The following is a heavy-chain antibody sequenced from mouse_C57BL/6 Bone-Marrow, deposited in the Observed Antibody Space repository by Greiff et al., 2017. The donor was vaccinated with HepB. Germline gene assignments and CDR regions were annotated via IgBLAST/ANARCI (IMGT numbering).Heavy chain of an antibody. CDR2: INPNNGGT. J-gene: IGHJ4*01. V-gene: IGHV1-26*01. D-gene: IGHD1-1*01. Sequence: VQLQQSGPELVKPGASVKISCKASGYTFTDYYMNWVKQSHGKSLEWIGDINPNNGGTSYNQKFKGKATLTVDKSSSTAYMELRSLTSEDSAVYYCARDEDYYGSSDVGLDYWGQGTSVTVSS. CDR3: ARDEDYYGSSDVGLDY. CDR1: GYTFTDYY.